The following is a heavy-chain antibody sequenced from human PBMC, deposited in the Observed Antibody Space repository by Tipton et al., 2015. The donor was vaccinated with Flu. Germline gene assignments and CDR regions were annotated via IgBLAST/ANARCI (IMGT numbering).Heavy chain of an antibody. CDR3: ARGPPGPSIRAYYFDI. D-gene: IGHD2-21*01. CDR2: VYYTGST. CDR1: GGSIRGYY. J-gene: IGHJ4*02. Sequence: TLSLTCTVSGGSIRGYYWNWIRQFPGKGLVWIGFVYYTGSTNYKSSLKSRVTISTDTTTNQVSLKVNSVIAADTAVYYCARGPPGPSIRAYYFDIWGQGALVTVSS. V-gene: IGHV4-59*01.